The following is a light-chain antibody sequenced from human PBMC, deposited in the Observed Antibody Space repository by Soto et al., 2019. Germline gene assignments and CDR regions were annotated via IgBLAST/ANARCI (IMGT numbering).Light chain of an antibody. J-gene: IGKJ3*01. Sequence: DIQMTQSPPSLSASVGDGVTITCRASQSINSYLNWYQQKPGKAPKLLIYGASSLQSGVPSRFSASGSGTDFTLTISSLQPDDFATYYCQRSYSKFTFGPGTRVDI. CDR1: QSINSY. CDR3: QRSYSKFT. CDR2: GAS. V-gene: IGKV1-39*01.